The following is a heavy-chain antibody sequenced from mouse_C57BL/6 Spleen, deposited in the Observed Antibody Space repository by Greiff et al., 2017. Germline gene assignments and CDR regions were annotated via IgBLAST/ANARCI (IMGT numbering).Heavy chain of an antibody. CDR2: LYPGDGDT. Sequence: QVQLQQSGPELVKPGASVKISCKASGYAFSSSWMNWVKQRPGKGLEWIGRLYPGDGDTNYNGKFKGKATLTADKSSSTAYMQLSSLTSEDSAVYFCAAYYSKGGFGYWGQGTLVTVSA. J-gene: IGHJ3*01. CDR1: GYAFSSSW. CDR3: AAYYSKGGFGY. D-gene: IGHD2-5*01. V-gene: IGHV1-82*01.